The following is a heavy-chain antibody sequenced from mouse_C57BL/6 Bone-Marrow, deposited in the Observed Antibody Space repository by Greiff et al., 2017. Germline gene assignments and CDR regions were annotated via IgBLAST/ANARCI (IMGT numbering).Heavy chain of an antibody. D-gene: IGHD3-3*01. CDR3: AREGGRDYFYY. J-gene: IGHJ2*01. CDR1: GYSITSGYY. Sequence: EVQLQQSGPGLVKPSQSLSLTCSVTGYSITSGYYWNWIRQFPGNKLEWMGYISYDGSNNYNPSLKNRISITRDTSKNQFFLKLNSVTTEDTATYYCAREGGRDYFYYWGQDTTLTGSS. CDR2: ISYDGSN. V-gene: IGHV3-6*01.